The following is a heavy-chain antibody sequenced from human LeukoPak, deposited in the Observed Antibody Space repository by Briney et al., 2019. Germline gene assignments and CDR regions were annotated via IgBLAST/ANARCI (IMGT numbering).Heavy chain of an antibody. V-gene: IGHV3-33*01. D-gene: IGHD4-17*01. J-gene: IGHJ1*01. Sequence: PGRSLRLSCAASGFTFSSYGMHWVRQAPGKGLEWVAVIWYDGSNKYYADSVKGRFTISRDNSKNTLYLQMNSLRAEDTAVYYCARDSINGDYSFQYWGQGTLVTVSS. CDR1: GFTFSSYG. CDR3: ARDSINGDYSFQY. CDR2: IWYDGSNK.